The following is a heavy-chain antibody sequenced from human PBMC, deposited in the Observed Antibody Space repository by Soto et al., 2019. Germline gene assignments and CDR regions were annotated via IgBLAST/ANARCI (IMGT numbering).Heavy chain of an antibody. J-gene: IGHJ4*02. D-gene: IGHD2-15*01. V-gene: IGHV4-34*01. Sequence: PSETLSLTCAVYGGSFSGYYWSWIRQPPGEGLEWIGEINHSGSTNYNPSLKSRVTISVDTSKNQFSLKLSSVTAADTAVYYCARHTPVVSISDHWGQGTLVTVS. CDR2: INHSGST. CDR1: GGSFSGYY. CDR3: ARHTPVVSISDH.